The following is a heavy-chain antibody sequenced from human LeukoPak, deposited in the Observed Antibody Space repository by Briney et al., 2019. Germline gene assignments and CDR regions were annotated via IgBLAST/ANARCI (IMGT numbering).Heavy chain of an antibody. Sequence: GGSLRLSCAASGFTFSSYWMHWVRQAPGKGLVWVSRINSDGSSTSYADSVKGRFTISRDNAKNSLYLQMNSLRAEDTAVYYCARDDRSGSYIDYWGQGTLVTVSS. CDR1: GFTFSSYW. CDR2: INSDGSST. J-gene: IGHJ4*02. D-gene: IGHD1-26*01. V-gene: IGHV3-74*01. CDR3: ARDDRSGSYIDY.